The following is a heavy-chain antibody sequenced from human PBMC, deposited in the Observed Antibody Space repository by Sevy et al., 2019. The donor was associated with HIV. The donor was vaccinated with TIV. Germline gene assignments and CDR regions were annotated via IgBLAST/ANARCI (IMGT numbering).Heavy chain of an antibody. CDR2: ITWNGDYE. CDR1: GFTFDDYG. D-gene: IGHD3-10*01. J-gene: IGHJ4*02. CDR3: GSDGGCRGGIALYPN. V-gene: IGHV3-20*04. Sequence: GGSLRLSCAASGFTFDDYGMGWVRQVPGRGLEWISGITWNGDYENYGDSVKGRFTISRDNAKNSLYLQMDSLTAEDTALYYGGSDGGCRGGIALYPNWGQGTLVTVSS.